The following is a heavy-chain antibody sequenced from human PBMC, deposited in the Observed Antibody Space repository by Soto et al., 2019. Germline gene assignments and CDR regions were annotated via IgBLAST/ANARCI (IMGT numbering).Heavy chain of an antibody. J-gene: IGHJ4*02. D-gene: IGHD1-7*01. Sequence: QVQLQESGPGLVKPSETLSLTCTVSGDTITSFSWNWIRQSAGKGLEWIGRISTTVNTHYNPSLESRVTMSLDTSKNQFSLKLTSVTAADTAVYYCEGESGENWSYEAYWGQGTLVTVSS. CDR3: EGESGENWSYEAY. CDR2: ISTTVNT. V-gene: IGHV4-4*07. CDR1: GDTITSFS.